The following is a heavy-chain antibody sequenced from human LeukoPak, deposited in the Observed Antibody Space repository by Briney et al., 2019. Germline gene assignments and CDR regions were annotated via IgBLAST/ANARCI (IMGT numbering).Heavy chain of an antibody. V-gene: IGHV4-34*01. Sequence: SETLSLTCAVYGGSFSGYYWSWIRQPPGKGLEWIGEINHSGSTNYNPSLKSRVTISVDTPKNQFSLKLSSVTAADTAVYYCARHAYQLLYDERFDPWGQGTLVTVSS. CDR2: INHSGST. CDR1: GGSFSGYY. D-gene: IGHD2-2*02. CDR3: ARHAYQLLYDERFDP. J-gene: IGHJ5*02.